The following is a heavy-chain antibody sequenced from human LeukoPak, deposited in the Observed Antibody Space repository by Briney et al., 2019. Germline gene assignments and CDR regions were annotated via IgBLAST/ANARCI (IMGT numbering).Heavy chain of an antibody. D-gene: IGHD5-24*01. Sequence: TGGSLRLSCTASGFTFSSYWMNWVRQAPGKGLEWVANIKQDGSEKYYVDPVKGRFTISRDNAKKSLYLQMNSLRAEDTAVYYCARETEMANLDYWGQGTLVTVSS. CDR1: GFTFSSYW. J-gene: IGHJ4*02. CDR3: ARETEMANLDY. V-gene: IGHV3-7*04. CDR2: IKQDGSEK.